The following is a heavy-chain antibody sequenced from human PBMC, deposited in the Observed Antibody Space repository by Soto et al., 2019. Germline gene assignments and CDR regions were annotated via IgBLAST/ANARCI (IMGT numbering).Heavy chain of an antibody. Sequence: PGGSLRLSCAGSGFTVSSNYMSWVRQAPGKGLEWVSVIYSGGSTYYADSVKGRFTISRDNSMNTLYLQMNSLRAEDTAVYYCARKPLGGYYGMDVWGQGTTVTVSS. CDR1: GFTVSSNY. J-gene: IGHJ6*02. V-gene: IGHV3-66*01. CDR3: ARKPLGGYYGMDV. CDR2: IYSGGST.